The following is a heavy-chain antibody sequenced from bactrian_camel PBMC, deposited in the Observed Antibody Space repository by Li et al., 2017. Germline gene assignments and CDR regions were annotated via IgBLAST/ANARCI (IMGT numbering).Heavy chain of an antibody. Sequence: DVQLVESGGGSVQAGGSLRLSCAGTGIHLSSAFCVGWFRQVPGKEREGVASIRPGATTAAYASSVRGRFSISLDTAKNTVFLQMNSLKPEDTATYYCAASVSCGPRRTVVHGDEYRYWGQGTQVTVS. CDR1: GIHLSSAFC. CDR2: IRPGATTA. V-gene: IGHV3S31*01. CDR3: AASVSCGPRRTVVHGDEYRY. D-gene: IGHD6*01. J-gene: IGHJ4*01.